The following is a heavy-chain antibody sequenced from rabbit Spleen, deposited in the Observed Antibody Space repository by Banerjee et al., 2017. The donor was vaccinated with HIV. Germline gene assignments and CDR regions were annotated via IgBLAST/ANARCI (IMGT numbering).Heavy chain of an antibody. J-gene: IGHJ6*01. D-gene: IGHD1-1*01. CDR1: GVSFSSSSY. Sequence: QSLEESGGDLVKPGASLTLTCTASGVSFSSSSYMCWVRQAPGKGLEWIACIDPGSSGFTYFATWAKGRFTCSKTSSTTVTLQMTRLTAADTATYFCARDTSSSFSSYGMDLWGPGTLVTVS. V-gene: IGHV1S40*01. CDR3: ARDTSSSFSSYGMDL. CDR2: IDPGSSGFT.